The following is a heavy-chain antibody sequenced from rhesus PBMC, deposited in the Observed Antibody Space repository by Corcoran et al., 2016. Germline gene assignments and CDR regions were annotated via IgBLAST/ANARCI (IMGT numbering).Heavy chain of an antibody. CDR3: TRSIAAAGPLDS. CDR1: GYTFTSYY. J-gene: IGHJ6*01. Sequence: QVQLVQSGAESKQPGASVKPSRKASGYTFTSYYMHWVRQAHGQGLDWIGLNSPYNGNKCYTKNFHGKITIPPDTSTSTVYIKHNSLRSDDTAVYYCTRSIAAAGPLDSWGQGVVVTVSS. CDR2: NSPYNGNK. D-gene: IGHD6-25*01. V-gene: IGHV1-180*01.